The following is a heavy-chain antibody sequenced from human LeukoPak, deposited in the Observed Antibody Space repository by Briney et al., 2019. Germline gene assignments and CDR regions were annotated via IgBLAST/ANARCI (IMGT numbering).Heavy chain of an antibody. V-gene: IGHV4-4*03. J-gene: IGHJ6*02. CDR3: ATAPILRGEGGEHYKYGMDV. Sequence: TPETLSLTCAVSVGSISSGNWWSWVRQSPGKGLEWIGEIYHNGTPNYSPSLKSRVTISADTFKNHFSLKLTSVTAADTAVYYCATAPILRGEGGEHYKYGMDVWGQGTTVIVSS. D-gene: IGHD2-2*02. CDR2: IYHNGTP. CDR1: VGSISSGNW.